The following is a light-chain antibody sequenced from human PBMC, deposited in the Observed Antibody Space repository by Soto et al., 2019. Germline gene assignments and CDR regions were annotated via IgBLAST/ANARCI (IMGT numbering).Light chain of an antibody. Sequence: DIPMTQSPSSLSASVGDRVTITCRASQGISSFLAWFQQKPGKAPKSLIYDASTLQSGVSTRFSGSGSDTHFTLPISSLQPEDFATYYCQQYHSYPASFGQGTKVEIK. J-gene: IGKJ1*01. V-gene: IGKV1-16*01. CDR3: QQYHSYPAS. CDR2: DAS. CDR1: QGISSF.